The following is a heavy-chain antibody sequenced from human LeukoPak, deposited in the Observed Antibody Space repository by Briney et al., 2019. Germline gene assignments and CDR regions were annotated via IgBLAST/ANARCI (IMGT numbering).Heavy chain of an antibody. Sequence: ASVKVSCKASGYTFTSYGISWVRQAPGQGLEWMGWISAYNGNTNYARKLQGRVTMTTDTSTSTAYMELRSLRSDDTAVYYCARGPYYYGSGQRYYMDVWGKGTTVTVSS. D-gene: IGHD3-10*01. V-gene: IGHV1-18*01. CDR3: ARGPYYYGSGQRYYMDV. CDR2: ISAYNGNT. CDR1: GYTFTSYG. J-gene: IGHJ6*03.